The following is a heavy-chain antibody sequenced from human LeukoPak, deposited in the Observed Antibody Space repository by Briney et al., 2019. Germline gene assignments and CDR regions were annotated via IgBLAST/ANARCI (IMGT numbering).Heavy chain of an antibody. CDR2: INHSGST. CDR1: GGSFSGYY. Sequence: SETLSPTCAVYGGSFSGYYWSWIRQPPGKGLEWIGEINHSGSTNYNPSLKSRVTISVDTSKNQFSLKLSSVTAADTAVYYCARGPGILKMCFFDYWGQGTLVTVSS. CDR3: ARGPGILKMCFFDY. V-gene: IGHV4-34*01. J-gene: IGHJ4*02. D-gene: IGHD3-10*01.